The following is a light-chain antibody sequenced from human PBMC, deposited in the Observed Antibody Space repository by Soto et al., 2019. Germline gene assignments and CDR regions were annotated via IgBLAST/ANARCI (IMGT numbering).Light chain of an antibody. CDR3: QQFHTYPWT. Sequence: DIQLSQSPSFLSASVGDRVTITCRASQGITNYLAWYHQKPWKAPKPLIYTASTLQSGVPSRFSGSGAGAEFTLTITGLQPEDFATYFCQQFHTYPWTFGQGTK. V-gene: IGKV1-9*01. CDR2: TAS. CDR1: QGITNY. J-gene: IGKJ1*01.